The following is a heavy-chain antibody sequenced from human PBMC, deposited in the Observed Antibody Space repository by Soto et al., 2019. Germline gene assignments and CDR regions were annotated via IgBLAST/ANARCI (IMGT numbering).Heavy chain of an antibody. V-gene: IGHV1-18*01. CDR3: ARDGYYDFWSGPRPYFGMDV. D-gene: IGHD3-3*01. CDR1: GYTFTSYG. CDR2: ISTYNGNT. J-gene: IGHJ6*02. Sequence: GASVKVSCKASGYTFTSYGISWVRQAPGQGLEWMGWISTYNGNTNYAQNLQVRVSMTTDTSTNTAYMELRSLRSDDTAFYYCARDGYYDFWSGPRPYFGMDVWGQGTSVTVSS.